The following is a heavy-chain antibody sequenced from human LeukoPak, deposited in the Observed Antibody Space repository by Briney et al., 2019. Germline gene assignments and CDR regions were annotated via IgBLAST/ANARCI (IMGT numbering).Heavy chain of an antibody. D-gene: IGHD2-15*01. J-gene: IGHJ4*02. V-gene: IGHV3-7*01. CDR3: VRDVSDENDSASRMHLDS. CDR2: IKKDGREK. Sequence: GGSLRLSCAASGFTFSNYWMIWVRQAPGKGLEWVANIKKDGREKHYVDSVKGRFAISRDNARNSLFLQMNSLRAEDTAVYYCVRDVSDENDSASRMHLDSWGQGTLVSVSS. CDR1: GFTFSNYW.